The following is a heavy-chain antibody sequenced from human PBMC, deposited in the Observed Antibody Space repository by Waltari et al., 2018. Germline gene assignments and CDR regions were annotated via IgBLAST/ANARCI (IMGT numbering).Heavy chain of an antibody. V-gene: IGHV3-21*01. Sequence: SSYSMNWVRQAPGKGLEWVSSISSSSSYIYYTDSVKGRFTISRDNAKNSLYLQMNSLRAEDTAVYYCARDRVDYWGQGTLVTVSS. CDR2: ISSSSSYI. D-gene: IGHD3-10*01. J-gene: IGHJ4*02. CDR1: SSYS. CDR3: ARDRVDY.